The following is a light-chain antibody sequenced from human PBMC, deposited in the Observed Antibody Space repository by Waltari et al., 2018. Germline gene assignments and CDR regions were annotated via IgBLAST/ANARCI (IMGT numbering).Light chain of an antibody. CDR3: SSFTTSHTLV. J-gene: IGLJ2*01. V-gene: IGLV2-14*03. CDR1: SSDLGASPY. CDR2: HV. Sequence: QSALTQPASVSGSPGQSITISCAGSSSDLGASPYVSWYQQHPDSPPPLLRHHVYRPSGVPNRFSGSKSGNTASLTISGIQAEDEGDYYCSSFTTSHTLVFGGGTKLTVL.